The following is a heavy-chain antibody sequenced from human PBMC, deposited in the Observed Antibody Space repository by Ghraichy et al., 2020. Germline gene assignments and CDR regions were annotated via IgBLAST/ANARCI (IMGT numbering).Heavy chain of an antibody. CDR1: GYTFTSYA. CDR3: ARGPNYYGSGRIYYYYYMDV. D-gene: IGHD3-10*01. Sequence: ASVKVSCKASGYTFTSYAMHWVRQAPGQRLEWMGWINAGNGNTKYSQKFQGRVTITRDTSASTAYMELSSLRSEDTAVYYCARGPNYYGSGRIYYYYYMDVWGKGTTVTVSS. CDR2: INAGNGNT. V-gene: IGHV1-3*01. J-gene: IGHJ6*03.